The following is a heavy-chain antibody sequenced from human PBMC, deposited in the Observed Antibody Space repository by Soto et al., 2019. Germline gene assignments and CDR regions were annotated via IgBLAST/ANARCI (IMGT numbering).Heavy chain of an antibody. CDR2: INPSGGST. J-gene: IGHJ5*02. CDR1: GYTFTSYY. CDR3: ARSRHIVVVTATPGVSDWFDP. Sequence: ASVKVSCKASGYTFTSYYMHWVRQAPGQGLEWMGIINPSGGSTSYAQKFQGRVTMTRDTSTSTVYMELSSLGSEDTAVYYCARSRHIVVVTATPGVSDWFDPWGQGTLVTVSS. V-gene: IGHV1-46*01. D-gene: IGHD2-21*02.